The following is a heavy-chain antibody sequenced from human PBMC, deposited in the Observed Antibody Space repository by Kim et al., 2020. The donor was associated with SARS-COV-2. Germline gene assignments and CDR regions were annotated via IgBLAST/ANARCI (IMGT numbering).Heavy chain of an antibody. CDR3: ARQGRGSGSYYKLAPFDY. D-gene: IGHD3-10*01. CDR2: INHSGST. V-gene: IGHV4-34*01. CDR1: GGSFSGYY. Sequence: SETLSLTCAVYGGSFSGYYWSWIRQPPGKGLEWIGEINHSGSTNYNPSLKSRVTISVDTSKNQFSLKLSSVTAADTAVYYCARQGRGSGSYYKLAPFDYWGQGTLVTVSS. J-gene: IGHJ4*02.